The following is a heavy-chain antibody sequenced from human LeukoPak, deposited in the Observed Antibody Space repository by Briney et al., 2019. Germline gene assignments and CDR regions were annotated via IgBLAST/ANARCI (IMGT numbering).Heavy chain of an antibody. J-gene: IGHJ4*02. CDR2: IIPIFGTA. Sequence: SVKVSCKASGYTFTGYYMHWVRQAPGQGLEWMGGIIPIFGTANYAQKFQGRVTITADESTSTAYMELSSLRSEDTAVYYCAREVRAYFDYWGQGTLVTVSS. CDR1: GYTFTGYY. D-gene: IGHD4-11*01. CDR3: AREVRAYFDY. V-gene: IGHV1-69*13.